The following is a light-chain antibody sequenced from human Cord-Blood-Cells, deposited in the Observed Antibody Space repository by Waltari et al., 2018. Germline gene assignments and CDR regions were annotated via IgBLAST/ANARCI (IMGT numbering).Light chain of an antibody. CDR3: QQYNSYSIT. J-gene: IGKJ5*01. CDR2: DAS. CDR1: QSISSW. V-gene: IGKV1-5*01. Sequence: QMTQSHSTLSASVGDRVTITCRASQSISSWLAWYQQKPGKAPKLLIYDASSLESGVPSRFSGSGSGTEFTLTISSLQPDDFATYYCQQYNSYSITFGQGTRLEIK.